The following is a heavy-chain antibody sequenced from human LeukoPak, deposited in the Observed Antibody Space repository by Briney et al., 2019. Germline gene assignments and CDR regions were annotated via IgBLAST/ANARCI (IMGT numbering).Heavy chain of an antibody. D-gene: IGHD3-10*01. CDR2: IHFSGTT. V-gene: IGHV4-39*01. Sequence: SETLSLTCTVSGDSISSSGYYWGWIRQPPGKGLEWIGIIHFSGTTYYNPSLKSRVTISVDTSKNQFSLKLTSVTAADTAVYYCARFRGVVSSSLLDFWGQGTLVTVSS. CDR3: ARFRGVVSSSLLDF. CDR1: GDSISSSGYY. J-gene: IGHJ4*02.